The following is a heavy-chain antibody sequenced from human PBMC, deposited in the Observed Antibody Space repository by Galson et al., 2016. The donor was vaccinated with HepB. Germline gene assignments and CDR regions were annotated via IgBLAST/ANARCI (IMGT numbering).Heavy chain of an antibody. CDR1: GFTFSSYS. CDR2: ISSSSSTI. CDR3: AKEATATTGAKTKRVWYFDL. D-gene: IGHD1-7*01. J-gene: IGHJ2*01. V-gene: IGHV3-48*02. Sequence: SLRLSCAASGFTFSSYSMNWVRQAPGKGLEWVSYISSSSSTIYYADSVKGRFTISRDDAMNSLYLQMNSLRDEDTAVYYCAKEATATTGAKTKRVWYFDLWGRGTLVTVSS.